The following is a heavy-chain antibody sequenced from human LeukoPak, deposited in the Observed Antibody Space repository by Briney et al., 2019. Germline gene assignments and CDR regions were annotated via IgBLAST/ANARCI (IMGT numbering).Heavy chain of an antibody. J-gene: IGHJ4*02. D-gene: IGHD2/OR15-2a*01. V-gene: IGHV3-30*18. CDR2: ISSYGSDE. Sequence: GRSLRLSCAASGFSFSNYGMRWVRQTPGKGLEWVASISSYGSDEYYADSVKGRFTISRDNSKKTLHLQMNGLRAEDTAVYYCAKDGVSELIADYWGQGTLVTVSS. CDR3: AKDGVSELIADY. CDR1: GFSFSNYG.